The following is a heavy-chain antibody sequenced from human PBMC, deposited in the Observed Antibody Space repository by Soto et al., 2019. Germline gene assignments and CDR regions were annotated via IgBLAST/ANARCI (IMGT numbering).Heavy chain of an antibody. CDR3: AKDRYNWNYGYYGMDV. J-gene: IGHJ6*02. D-gene: IGHD1-20*01. Sequence: PGGSLRLSSAASGFTFSSYAMSWVRQAPGKGLEWVSATSGSGGSTYYADSVKGRFTISRDNSKNTLYLQMNSLRAEDTAVYYCAKDRYNWNYGYYGMDVWGQGTRVTVSS. CDR2: TSGSGGST. V-gene: IGHV3-23*01. CDR1: GFTFSSYA.